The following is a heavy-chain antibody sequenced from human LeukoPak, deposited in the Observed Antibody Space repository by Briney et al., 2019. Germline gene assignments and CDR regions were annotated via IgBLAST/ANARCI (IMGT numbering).Heavy chain of an antibody. CDR3: ARSSEGLLWFGELRAGGAFDI. CDR1: GFTFSSYE. D-gene: IGHD3-10*01. Sequence: GGSLRLSCAASGFTFSSYEMNWVRQAPGKGLEWVSYISSSGSTIYYADSVKGRFTISRDNAKNSLYLQMNSLRAEDTAVYYCARSSEGLLWFGELRAGGAFDIWGQGTMVTVSS. J-gene: IGHJ3*02. V-gene: IGHV3-48*03. CDR2: ISSSGSTI.